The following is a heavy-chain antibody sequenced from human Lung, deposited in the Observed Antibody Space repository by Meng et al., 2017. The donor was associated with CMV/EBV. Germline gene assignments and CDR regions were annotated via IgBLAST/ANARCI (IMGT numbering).Heavy chain of an antibody. V-gene: IGHV1-46*01. CDR3: ARDLGHSSSWYLQDYFDC. J-gene: IGHJ4*02. CDR1: GYTLTNYY. D-gene: IGHD6-13*01. CDR2: INPSDNTT. Sequence: ASVKVSXKASGYTLTNYYIHWVRQAPGQGLEWMGIINPSDNTTIYAQKFQGRVTMTRDTSTSTVYMELSSLRSDDTAVYYCARDLGHSSSWYLQDYFDCWGQGXLVTVSS.